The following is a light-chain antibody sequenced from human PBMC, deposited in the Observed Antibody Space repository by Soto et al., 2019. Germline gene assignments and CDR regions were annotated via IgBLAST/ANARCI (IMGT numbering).Light chain of an antibody. Sequence: EVVMTQSPATLSVSPGEGVTLSCRANQGIGDTLAWYQHKPGQTPRLLISDTSTRATGVPARFSGSKSGPEFPLTINSLQSEDCAIEYFQPYHNWPLTFGGGTKVESK. V-gene: IGKV3-15*01. J-gene: IGKJ4*01. CDR3: QPYHNWPLT. CDR1: QGIGDT. CDR2: DTS.